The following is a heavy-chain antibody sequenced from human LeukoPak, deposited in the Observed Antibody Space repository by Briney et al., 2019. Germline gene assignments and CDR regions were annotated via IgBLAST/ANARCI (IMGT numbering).Heavy chain of an antibody. CDR2: ISYSGST. Sequence: SETLSLTCTVSGGSIRSSSYYWGWIRQPPGKGLQWIGSISYSGSTYYNPSLKGRVTISLDTSKNQFSLKLSSVTAADTAVYYCARDLYSSKTNDAFVIWGQGTMVTVSS. J-gene: IGHJ3*02. CDR1: GGSIRSSSYY. D-gene: IGHD6-13*01. V-gene: IGHV4-39*07. CDR3: ARDLYSSKTNDAFVI.